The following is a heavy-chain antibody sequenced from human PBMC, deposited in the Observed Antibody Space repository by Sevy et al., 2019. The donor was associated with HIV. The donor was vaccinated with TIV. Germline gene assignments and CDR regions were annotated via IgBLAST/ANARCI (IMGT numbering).Heavy chain of an antibody. J-gene: IGHJ3*02. V-gene: IGHV3-23*01. CDR2: IFGARGVI. CDR3: AGGRYDSSGSFDAFDI. Sequence: GGSLRLSCAASGLTFTNNAMNWVRQAPGKGLEWVSTIFGARGVIYDADSLKGRFTISRDNSKNTLYLQMDSLRAEDTAVYYCAGGRYDSSGSFDAFDIWGQGTMVTVSS. D-gene: IGHD3-22*01. CDR1: GLTFTNNA.